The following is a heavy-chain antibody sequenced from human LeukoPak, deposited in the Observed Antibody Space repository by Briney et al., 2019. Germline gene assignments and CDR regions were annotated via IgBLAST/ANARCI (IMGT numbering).Heavy chain of an antibody. V-gene: IGHV1-24*01. J-gene: IGHJ4*02. CDR2: FDPEDGET. CDR3: ATDHPSDYDFWSGYYEFDY. D-gene: IGHD3-3*01. Sequence: ASVKVSCKVSGYTLTELSMHWVRQSPGKGLEWMGGFDPEDGETIYAQKFQGRVTMTEDTSTDTAYMELSSLRSEDTAVYYCATDHPSDYDFWSGYYEFDYWGQGTLVTVSS. CDR1: GYTLTELS.